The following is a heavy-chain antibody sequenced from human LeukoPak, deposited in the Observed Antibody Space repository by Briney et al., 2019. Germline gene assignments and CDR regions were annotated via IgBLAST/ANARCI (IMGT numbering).Heavy chain of an antibody. V-gene: IGHV3-74*03. CDR3: VKDRGPRDWYFDL. CDR2: INSDGSAT. CDR1: GFTFSRYW. J-gene: IGHJ2*01. Sequence: GGSLRLSCEASGFTFSRYWMHWVRQAPGKGLMWVSRINSDGSATTYADFVKGRFTISRDTSKNTLYLLMNSLRAEDTAAYYCVKDRGPRDWYFDLWGRGTLVTVSS.